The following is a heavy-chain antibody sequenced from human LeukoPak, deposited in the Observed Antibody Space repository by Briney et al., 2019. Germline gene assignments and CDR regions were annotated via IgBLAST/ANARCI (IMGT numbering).Heavy chain of an antibody. D-gene: IGHD3-10*01. J-gene: IGHJ4*02. CDR1: GFTFSSYS. CDR2: ISSSSSYI. Sequence: GGSLRLSCAASGFTFSSYSMNWVRQAPGKGLEWVSSISSSSSYIYYADSVKGRFTISRDNSKNTLYLQMNSLRAEDTAVYYCARNSGEWFRTPWYFDYWGQGTLVTVSS. V-gene: IGHV3-21*04. CDR3: ARNSGEWFRTPWYFDY.